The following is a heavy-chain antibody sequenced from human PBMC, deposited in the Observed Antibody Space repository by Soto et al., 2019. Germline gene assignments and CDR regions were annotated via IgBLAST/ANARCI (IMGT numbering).Heavy chain of an antibody. J-gene: IGHJ6*02. V-gene: IGHV1-69*13. D-gene: IGHD1-7*01. CDR1: GGTFSIYA. Sequence: SVKVSCKASGGTFSIYAISWVRQAPGQGLEWMGGIIPIFGTANYAQKFQGRVTITADESTSTAYMELSSLRSEDTAVYYCARVRLELSYYYGMDVWGQGTTVTVSS. CDR3: ARVRLELSYYYGMDV. CDR2: IIPIFGTA.